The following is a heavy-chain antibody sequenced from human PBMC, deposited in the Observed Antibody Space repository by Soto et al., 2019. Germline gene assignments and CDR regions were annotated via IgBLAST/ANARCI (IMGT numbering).Heavy chain of an antibody. D-gene: IGHD6-6*01. V-gene: IGHV1-69*06. Sequence: QEELVQSGAEVKKPGSSVNVSCKASGGTFASYSITWVRQAPGQRLEWMGEIIPLLKTVNYAQKFQGRVTITGDRFTSTLYMALSRLRSDDTAGYYCGRDPVYLFVYMDVWGHGTTVTVS. J-gene: IGHJ6*02. CDR2: IIPLLKTV. CDR3: GRDPVYLFVYMDV. CDR1: GGTFASYS.